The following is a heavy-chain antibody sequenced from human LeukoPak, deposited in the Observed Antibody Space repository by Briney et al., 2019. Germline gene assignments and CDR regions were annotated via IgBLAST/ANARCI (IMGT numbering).Heavy chain of an antibody. CDR3: ARNTYDIPFDY. CDR1: GGSISSSSYY. J-gene: IGHJ4*02. V-gene: IGHV4-39*01. Sequence: SETLSLTYTVSGGSISSSSYYWGWIRQPPGKGLEWIGSIYYSGSTYYNPSLKSRVTISVDTSKNQFSLKLSSVTAADTAVYYCARNTYDIPFDYWGQGTLVTVSS. CDR2: IYYSGST. D-gene: IGHD3-9*01.